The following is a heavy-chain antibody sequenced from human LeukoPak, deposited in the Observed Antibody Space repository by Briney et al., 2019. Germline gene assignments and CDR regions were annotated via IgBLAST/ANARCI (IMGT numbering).Heavy chain of an antibody. J-gene: IGHJ4*02. CDR3: ASALHDCSSTSCYYFDY. Sequence: SETLSLTCAVSGGSISSSNWWSWVRQPPGKGLEWIGEIYHSGSTNYNPSLKSRVTISVDKSKNQFSLKLSSVTAADTAVYYCASALHDCSSTSCYYFDYWGQGTLVTVSS. D-gene: IGHD2-2*01. V-gene: IGHV4-4*02. CDR1: GGSISSSNW. CDR2: IYHSGST.